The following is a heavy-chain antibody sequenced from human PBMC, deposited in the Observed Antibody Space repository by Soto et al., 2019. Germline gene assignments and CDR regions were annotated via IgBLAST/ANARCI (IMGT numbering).Heavy chain of an antibody. Sequence: ASVKVSCKASGYTFTGYYMHWVRQAPGQGLEWMGWINPNSGGTNYAQKFQGWVTMTRDTSISTAYMELSRLRSDDTAVYYCARDDRTSCTSDGCYYFDYWGQGTLVTVSS. CDR3: ARDDRTSCTSDGCYYFDY. D-gene: IGHD2-8*01. V-gene: IGHV1-2*04. CDR1: GYTFTGYY. J-gene: IGHJ4*02. CDR2: INPNSGGT.